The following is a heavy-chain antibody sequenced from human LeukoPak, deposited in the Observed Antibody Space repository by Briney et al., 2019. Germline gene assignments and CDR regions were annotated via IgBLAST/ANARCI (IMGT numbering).Heavy chain of an antibody. Sequence: GSLRLSCAASGFTFSSYSMNWVRQAPGKGLEWIGEINHSGSTNYNPSLKSRVTISVDTSKNQFSLKLSSVTAADTAVYYCARDGGLRAFDYWGQGTLVTVSS. CDR3: ARDGGLRAFDY. CDR1: GFTFSSYS. D-gene: IGHD5-12*01. J-gene: IGHJ4*02. V-gene: IGHV4-34*01. CDR2: INHSGST.